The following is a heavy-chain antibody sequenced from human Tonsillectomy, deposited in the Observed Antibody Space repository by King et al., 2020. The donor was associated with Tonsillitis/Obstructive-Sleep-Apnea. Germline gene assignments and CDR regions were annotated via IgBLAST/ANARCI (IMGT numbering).Heavy chain of an antibody. CDR2: IYSGGST. J-gene: IGHJ4*02. CDR1: GFTVSSNY. CDR3: ARCLELYYFDY. V-gene: IGHV3-66*01. D-gene: IGHD3-3*01. Sequence: VQLVESGGGLVQPGGSLRLSCAASGFTVSSNYMSWVRQAPGKGLEWVSVIYSGGSTYYADSVKGRFTISRDNSKNTLYLQMNSLRAEDTAVYYCARCLELYYFDYWGQGTLVTVSS.